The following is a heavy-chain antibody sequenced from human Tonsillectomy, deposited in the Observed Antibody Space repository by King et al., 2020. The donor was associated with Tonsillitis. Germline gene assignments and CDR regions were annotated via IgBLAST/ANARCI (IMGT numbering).Heavy chain of an antibody. Sequence: QLVQSGAEVKKPGASVKVSCKASGYTFTSYAISWVRQAPGQGLEWMGWISTYNGVTSYAQNLHGRVTMTTDTSTSTAYMELRSLRSDDTAVYYCARDLRSSSWYSDYWGQGTLVTVSS. CDR1: GYTFTSYA. CDR3: ARDLRSSSWYSDY. V-gene: IGHV1-18*04. J-gene: IGHJ4*02. CDR2: ISTYNGVT. D-gene: IGHD6-13*01.